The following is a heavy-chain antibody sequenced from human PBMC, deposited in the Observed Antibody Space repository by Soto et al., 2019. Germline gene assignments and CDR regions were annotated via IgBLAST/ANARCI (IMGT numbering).Heavy chain of an antibody. CDR2: IKTDGTYA. CDR3: AAGGSGDDAH. D-gene: IGHD2-15*01. Sequence: EVQLVESGGDLVQPGGSLRLSCAASGFTFSTSWMHWVRQAPGKGLLWVSRIKTDGTYATYADPVKGRFTSSRDNAKNTRHLQMNSRRVEDAAVYYCAAGGSGDDAHWGQGTLVTVSS. CDR1: GFTFSTSW. J-gene: IGHJ4*02. V-gene: IGHV3-74*01.